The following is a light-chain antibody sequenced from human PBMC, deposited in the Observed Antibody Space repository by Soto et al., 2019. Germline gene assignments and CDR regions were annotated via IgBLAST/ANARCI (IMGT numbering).Light chain of an antibody. V-gene: IGKV3D-15*01. Sequence: EILMTQSPATLSVSPGERATLSCRASQSVRSNLAWYQQKPGQAPRLLIHGASTRATGIPPRFSGSGSGTDFTLTISSLEPEDSAVYYCQQRHMWPITFGQGTRLEIK. CDR3: QQRHMWPIT. CDR2: GAS. J-gene: IGKJ5*01. CDR1: QSVRSN.